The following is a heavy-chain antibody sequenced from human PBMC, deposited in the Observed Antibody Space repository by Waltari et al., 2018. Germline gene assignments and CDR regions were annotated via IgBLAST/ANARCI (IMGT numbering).Heavy chain of an antibody. J-gene: IGHJ6*03. CDR1: GFTFSSYA. CDR2: ISYDGSNK. CDR3: ARAGSSASDYMDV. D-gene: IGHD6-6*01. Sequence: QVQLVESGGGVVQPGRSLRLSCAASGFTFSSYAMHWVRKAPGKGLEWVAVISYDGSNKYYADSVKGRFTISRDNSKNTLYLQMNSLRAEDTAVYYCARAGSSASDYMDVWGKGTTVTISS. V-gene: IGHV3-30-3*01.